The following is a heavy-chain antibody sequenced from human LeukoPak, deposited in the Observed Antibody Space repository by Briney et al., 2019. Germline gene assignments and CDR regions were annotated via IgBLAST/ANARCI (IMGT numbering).Heavy chain of an antibody. Sequence: PGRSLRLSCAASGFSFSNYGFHWVRQAPGKGLEWVAVMSHDGSNKYYAGSVKGRFTISRDNSENTLYLQMNSLRPEDTALYYCAKDRQELLGSDYFYYMDVWGKGTTVTVSS. CDR3: AKDRQELLGSDYFYYMDV. D-gene: IGHD1-7*01. CDR1: GFSFSNYG. J-gene: IGHJ6*03. CDR2: MSHDGSNK. V-gene: IGHV3-30*18.